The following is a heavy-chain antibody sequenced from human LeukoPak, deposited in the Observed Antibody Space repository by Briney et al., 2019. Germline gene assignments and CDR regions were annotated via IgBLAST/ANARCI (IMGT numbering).Heavy chain of an antibody. Sequence: PGGSLRLSCAASGFTFSSYAMSWVRQAPGKGLEWVSAISGSGGSTYYADSVKGRFTISRDNSKNPLYLQMNSLRAEDTAVYYCAKDLETITIFGVVNWFDPWGQGTLVTVSS. CDR3: AKDLETITIFGVVNWFDP. D-gene: IGHD3-3*01. V-gene: IGHV3-23*01. CDR2: ISGSGGST. CDR1: GFTFSSYA. J-gene: IGHJ5*02.